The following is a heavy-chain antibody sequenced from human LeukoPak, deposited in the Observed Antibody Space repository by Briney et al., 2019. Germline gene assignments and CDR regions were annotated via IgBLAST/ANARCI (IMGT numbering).Heavy chain of an antibody. CDR1: GFNFNNYA. CDR3: AKSGDRWSHFDY. Sequence: GGSLRLSCVASGFNFNNYAMNWVRRAPGKGLEWVADVYNTSDYTYYTDSVKGRFTISRDNSKNTLYLEMNSLRTEDTALYYCAKSGDRWSHFDYWGQGTLVTVSS. CDR2: VYNTSDYT. J-gene: IGHJ4*02. V-gene: IGHV3-23*01. D-gene: IGHD3-3*01.